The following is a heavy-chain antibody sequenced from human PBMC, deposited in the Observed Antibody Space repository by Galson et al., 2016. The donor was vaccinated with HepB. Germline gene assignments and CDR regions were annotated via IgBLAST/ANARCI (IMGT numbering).Heavy chain of an antibody. D-gene: IGHD1-14*01. CDR2: MNPNTGNT. V-gene: IGHV1-8*01. CDR3: AIITGRVVLTGYYFDS. Sequence: SVKVSCKASGYSFTTQDINWVREAPGQGLEWLGWMNPNTGNTGYAQNLQGRVTMTRNTSISTAYMELSSLTSDDTAVYYCAIITGRVVLTGYYFDSWGQGTLVTVSS. CDR1: GYSFTTQD. J-gene: IGHJ4*02.